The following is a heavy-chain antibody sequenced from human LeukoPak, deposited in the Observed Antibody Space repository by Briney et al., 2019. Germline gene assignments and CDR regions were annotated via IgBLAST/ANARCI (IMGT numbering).Heavy chain of an antibody. V-gene: IGHV3-30*18. J-gene: IGHJ4*02. Sequence: GGSLKLSCAAAGFIFSSYGMHWVRQAPGKGLEWVAVISYDGTNKYNADSVKGRFTVARDNSKSTLYLQMNSLRAEDTAVYYCAKRLWGSGSYHYFAYWGQGNLVTVSS. CDR2: ISYDGTNK. CDR1: GFIFSSYG. CDR3: AKRLWGSGSYHYFAY. D-gene: IGHD3-10*01.